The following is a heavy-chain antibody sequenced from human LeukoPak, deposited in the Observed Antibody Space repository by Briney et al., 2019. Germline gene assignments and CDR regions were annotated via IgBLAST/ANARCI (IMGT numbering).Heavy chain of an antibody. CDR1: GFTFSSYA. CDR3: AKDLDDFWSGYYYFDY. D-gene: IGHD3-3*01. V-gene: IGHV3-23*01. J-gene: IGHJ4*02. Sequence: GGSLRLSCAASGFTFSSYAMSWVRQAPGKGLEWVSAISGSGGSTSYADSVKGRFTISRDNSKNTLYLQMNSLRAEDTAVYYCAKDLDDFWSGYYYFDYWGQGTLVTVSS. CDR2: ISGSGGST.